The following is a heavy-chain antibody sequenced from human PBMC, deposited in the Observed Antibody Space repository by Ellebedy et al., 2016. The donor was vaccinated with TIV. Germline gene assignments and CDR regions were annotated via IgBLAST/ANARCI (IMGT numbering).Heavy chain of an antibody. CDR3: ARDLEWPRLPVFDY. V-gene: IGHV1-18*01. CDR1: GYTFTSYG. J-gene: IGHJ4*02. Sequence: ASVKVSCXASGYTFTSYGISWVRQAPGQGLEWMGWISAYNGNTNYAQKLQGRVTMTTDTSTSTAYMELRSLRSDDTAVYYCARDLEWPRLPVFDYWGQGTLVTVSS. D-gene: IGHD3-3*01. CDR2: ISAYNGNT.